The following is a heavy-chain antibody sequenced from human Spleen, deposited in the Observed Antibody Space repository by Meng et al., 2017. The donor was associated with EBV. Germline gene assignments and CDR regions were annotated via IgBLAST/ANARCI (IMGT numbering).Heavy chain of an antibody. D-gene: IGHD3-10*01. CDR1: AGSMRTNISY. CDR3: VRLVGDFYADY. CDR2: IYYSGST. J-gene: IGHJ4*02. V-gene: IGHV4-39*01. Sequence: QGPLRARRRGLVKPSETLSFTCTVSAGSMRTNISYWGWIRQPPGKGPEYIGSIYYSGSTFYNPSLKSRVTMSVDTSKNQFSLRLSSVTAADTAVYYCVRLVGDFYADYWGQGNLVTVSS.